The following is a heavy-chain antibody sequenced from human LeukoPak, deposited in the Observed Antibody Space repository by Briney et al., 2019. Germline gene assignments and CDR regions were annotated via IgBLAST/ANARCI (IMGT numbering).Heavy chain of an antibody. CDR1: GYTFTSYG. Sequence: PSVKVSCKASGYTFTSYGISWVRQAPGQGLEWMGWISAYNGNTNYAQKLQGRVTMTTDTSTSTAYVELRSLRSDDTAVYYCARHKGLTDYVLSYWGQGTLVTVSS. J-gene: IGHJ4*02. CDR2: ISAYNGNT. CDR3: ARHKGLTDYVLSY. V-gene: IGHV1-18*01. D-gene: IGHD3-16*01.